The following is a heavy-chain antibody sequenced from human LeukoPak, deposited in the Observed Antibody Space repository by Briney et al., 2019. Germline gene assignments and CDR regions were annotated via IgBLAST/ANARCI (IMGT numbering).Heavy chain of an antibody. J-gene: IGHJ3*02. V-gene: IGHV3-30*04. CDR1: GFTFSSYA. CDR2: ISYDGSNK. Sequence: GGSLRLSCAASGFTFSSYAMHWVRQAPGKGLEWVAVISYDGSNKYYADSVKGRFTISRDNSKNTLYLQMNSLGAEDTAVYYCARDGDCSSTSCYVGAFDIWGQGTMVTVSS. CDR3: ARDGDCSSTSCYVGAFDI. D-gene: IGHD2-2*01.